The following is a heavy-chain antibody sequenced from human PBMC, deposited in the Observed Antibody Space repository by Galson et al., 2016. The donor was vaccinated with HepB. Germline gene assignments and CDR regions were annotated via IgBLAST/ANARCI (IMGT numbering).Heavy chain of an antibody. J-gene: IGHJ4*02. V-gene: IGHV4-59*12. D-gene: IGHD2-8*02. Sequence: ETLSLTCTVSGGSISSYFWSWIRQPPGKGLEWIGYIYYTGSTSYNPSLESRVTISVDTSKNQFSLNLSSVTAADTALYYCARESVLRASFYFDCWGQGTLVTVSS. CDR3: ARESVLRASFYFDC. CDR2: IYYTGST. CDR1: GGSISSYF.